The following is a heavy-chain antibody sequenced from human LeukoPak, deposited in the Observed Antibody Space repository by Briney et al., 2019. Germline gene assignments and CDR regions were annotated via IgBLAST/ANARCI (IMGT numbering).Heavy chain of an antibody. CDR2: IKEDGSDK. Sequence: GGSLRLSCAASGFTFSTYWMTWVRQAPGKGLEWVANIKEDGSDKYYVDSVKGRFTISRDNAKNSLYLQMNNLRAENTAVYYCARDVGYFRFDYWGQGTLVTVSS. CDR3: ARDVGYFRFDY. J-gene: IGHJ4*02. V-gene: IGHV3-7*01. CDR1: GFTFSTYW. D-gene: IGHD5-18*01.